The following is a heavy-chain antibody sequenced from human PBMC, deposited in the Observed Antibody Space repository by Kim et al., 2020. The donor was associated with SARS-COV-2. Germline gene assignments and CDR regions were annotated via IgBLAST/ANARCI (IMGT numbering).Heavy chain of an antibody. Sequence: SETLSLTCTVSGDSISSYYWSWIRQPPGKGLEWIGFIYHSGTTNSSPSLKSRVTMSIDTSKNQFSLRVRFVTAADTAVYYCARGQGRYSMAAWGQETTVTVSS. V-gene: IGHV4-59*01. J-gene: IGHJ6*02. CDR2: IYHSGTT. CDR1: GDSISSYY. CDR3: ARGQGRYSMAA.